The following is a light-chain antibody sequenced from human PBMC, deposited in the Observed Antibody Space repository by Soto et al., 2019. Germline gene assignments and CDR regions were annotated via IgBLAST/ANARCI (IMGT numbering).Light chain of an antibody. CDR3: GVWDRSLTTYV. CDR1: GSNFGTYS. Sequence: QSVLTQPPSVSAAPGQKVTISCSGSGSNFGTYSVSWYQHLPGTAPKLLIYDSTTRPSGIPDRFSGSKSGTSATLGITGLQTGDEAEYYCGVWDRSLTTYVFGPGTKVTVL. V-gene: IGLV1-51*01. CDR2: DST. J-gene: IGLJ1*01.